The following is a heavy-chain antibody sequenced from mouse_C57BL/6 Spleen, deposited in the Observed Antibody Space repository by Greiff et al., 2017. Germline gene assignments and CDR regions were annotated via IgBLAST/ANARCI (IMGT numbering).Heavy chain of an antibody. D-gene: IGHD2-10*01. CDR1: GFTFSSYG. CDR2: ISSGGSYT. Sequence: EVQVVESGGDLVKPGGSLKLSCAASGFTFSSYGMSWVRQTPDKRLEWVATISSGGSYTYYPDSVKGRFTISRDNAKNTLYLQMSSLKSEDTAMYYCARQEGGLLFAYWGQGTLVTVSA. J-gene: IGHJ3*01. V-gene: IGHV5-6*01. CDR3: ARQEGGLLFAY.